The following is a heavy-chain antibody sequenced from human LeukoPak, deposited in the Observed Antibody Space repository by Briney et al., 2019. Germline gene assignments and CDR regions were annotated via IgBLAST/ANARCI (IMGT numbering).Heavy chain of an antibody. CDR3: ARDRDDYGDSGGFNY. D-gene: IGHD4-17*01. J-gene: IGHJ4*02. Sequence: ASVKVSCKASGHTFTSYGISWVRQAPGQGLEWMGWISAYNGNTNYAQKLQGRVTMTTDTSTSTAYMELRSLRSDDTAVYYCARDRDDYGDSGGFNYWGQGTLVTVSS. CDR2: ISAYNGNT. CDR1: GHTFTSYG. V-gene: IGHV1-18*01.